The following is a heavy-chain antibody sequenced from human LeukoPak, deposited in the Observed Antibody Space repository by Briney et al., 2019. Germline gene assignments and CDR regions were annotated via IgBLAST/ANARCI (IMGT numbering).Heavy chain of an antibody. D-gene: IGHD3-22*01. J-gene: IGHJ5*02. CDR1: GYTFTSYD. Sequence: ASVKVSCKASGYTFTSYDINWVRQATGQGLEWMGWMNPNSGNTDYAQKFQGRVTMTRNTSISTAYMELSSLRSEDTAVYYCARGGYYDSSGYYRNWFDPWGQGTLVTVSS. V-gene: IGHV1-8*01. CDR2: MNPNSGNT. CDR3: ARGGYYDSSGYYRNWFDP.